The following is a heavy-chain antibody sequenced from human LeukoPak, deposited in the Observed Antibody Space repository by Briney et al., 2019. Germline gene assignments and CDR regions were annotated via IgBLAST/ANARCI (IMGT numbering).Heavy chain of an antibody. J-gene: IGHJ4*02. Sequence: ASVKVSCKASGYTFTGYYMHWVRQAPGQGLEWMGWINPNSGGTNYAQKVQGRVTMTRDTSISTAYMELSRLRSDDTAVYYCARGRYSSSPRDYWGQGTLVTVSS. CDR1: GYTFTGYY. CDR3: ARGRYSSSPRDY. V-gene: IGHV1-2*02. CDR2: INPNSGGT. D-gene: IGHD6-13*01.